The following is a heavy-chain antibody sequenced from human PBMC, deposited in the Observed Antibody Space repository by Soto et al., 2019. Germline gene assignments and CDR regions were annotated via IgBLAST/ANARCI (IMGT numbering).Heavy chain of an antibody. CDR2: ISGSGGST. D-gene: IGHD2-2*01. CDR1: GFTFSSYA. CDR3: AKVGRSQSEDMVVVPAASPTFYYYYGMDV. J-gene: IGHJ6*02. V-gene: IGHV3-23*01. Sequence: GGSLRLSCAASGFTFSSYAMSWVRQAPGKGLEWVSAISGSGGSTYYADSVKGRFTISRDNSKNTLYLQMNSLRAEEPAVYYCAKVGRSQSEDMVVVPAASPTFYYYYGMDVWGQGTTVTVSS.